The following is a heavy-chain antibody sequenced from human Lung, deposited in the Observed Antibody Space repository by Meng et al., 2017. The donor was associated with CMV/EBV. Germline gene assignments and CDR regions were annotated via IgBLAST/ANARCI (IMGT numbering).Heavy chain of an antibody. CDR1: GGSISSSTW. CDR2: CYQSGST. Sequence: QQDGPGLVKPSGTLSLTCPVSGGSISSSTWWSSVRQPPGKGLELIGECYQSGSTNYNPSLKSRVTISVDKSKNQFSLKLSSVTAADTAVYYCASFPPPGKQWLVTDYWGQGTLVTVSS. D-gene: IGHD6-19*01. V-gene: IGHV4-4*02. J-gene: IGHJ4*02. CDR3: ASFPPPGKQWLVTDY.